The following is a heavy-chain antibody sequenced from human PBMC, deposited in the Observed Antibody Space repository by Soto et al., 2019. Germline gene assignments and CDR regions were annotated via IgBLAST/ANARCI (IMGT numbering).Heavy chain of an antibody. CDR1: GDPISSGSYY. CDR2: IYSTGTTT. CDR3: ARLIPRTGNWFDP. D-gene: IGHD3-10*01. V-gene: IGHV4-39*01. Sequence: PSETLSLTCTVPGDPISSGSYYWVWVRQPPGEGLEWIGSIYSTGTTTYYSQSLKNQVTISLDTSKNQFSLKLTSVTATDTAIYFCARLIPRTGNWFDPWGQGTLVTVS. J-gene: IGHJ5*02.